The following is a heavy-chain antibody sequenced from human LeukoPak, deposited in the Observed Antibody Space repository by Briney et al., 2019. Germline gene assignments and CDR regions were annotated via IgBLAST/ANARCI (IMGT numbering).Heavy chain of an antibody. CDR2: ISSSSSYI. Sequence: PGGSLRLSCAASGFTFSSYSMNWVRQAPGKGLEWVSSISSSSSYIYYADSVKGRFTISRDNAKNSLYQQMNSLRAEDTAVYYCARTVVVTAASFDCWGQGTLVTVSS. CDR3: ARTVVVTAASFDC. D-gene: IGHD2-21*02. V-gene: IGHV3-21*01. J-gene: IGHJ4*02. CDR1: GFTFSSYS.